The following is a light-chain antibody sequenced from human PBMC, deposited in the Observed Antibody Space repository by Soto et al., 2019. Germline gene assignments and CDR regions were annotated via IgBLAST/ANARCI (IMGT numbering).Light chain of an antibody. CDR2: EVS. CDR1: SSDVGSYNL. V-gene: IGLV2-23*02. J-gene: IGLJ1*01. CDR3: CSDARSSTYV. Sequence: QSALTQPASVSGSPGQSITISCTGTSSDVGSYNLVSWYQQHPGKAPKLMIYEVSKRPSGLSNRFSASKSGNTASLTISGLQAEDEADYYCCSDARSSTYVFGTGTKLTVL.